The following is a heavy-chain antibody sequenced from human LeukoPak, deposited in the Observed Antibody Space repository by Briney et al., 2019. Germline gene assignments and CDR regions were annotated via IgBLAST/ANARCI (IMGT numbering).Heavy chain of an antibody. J-gene: IGHJ4*02. Sequence: SETLSLTCTVSGGSINNYYWSWIRQPPGKGLEWIGYIYYSGTTNYNPSLKSRVSISVDTSKNQFSLKVSSVTAADTTVYFCARQSDHFDYWGQGTLVTVSS. CDR2: IYYSGTT. CDR1: GGSINNYY. V-gene: IGHV4-59*08. CDR3: ARQSDHFDY.